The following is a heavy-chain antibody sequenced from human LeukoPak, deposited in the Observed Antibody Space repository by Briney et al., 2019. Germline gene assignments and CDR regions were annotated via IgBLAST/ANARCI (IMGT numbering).Heavy chain of an antibody. CDR1: GFTFSTYA. Sequence: PGESLRLSCAASGFTFSTYALGWVSQSPGKGLEWVSVINTSGGGTYYTESVQGRFTISRDNTKDTLYLQMNSLRVEDTAVYYCARNWRPDTWGQGTLVTVSS. D-gene: IGHD3-3*01. CDR2: INTSGGGT. CDR3: ARNWRPDT. V-gene: IGHV3-23*01. J-gene: IGHJ5*02.